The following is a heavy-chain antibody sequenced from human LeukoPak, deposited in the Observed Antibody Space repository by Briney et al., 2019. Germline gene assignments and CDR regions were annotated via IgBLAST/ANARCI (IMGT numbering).Heavy chain of an antibody. CDR3: ARLAVGIDY. D-gene: IGHD6-19*01. J-gene: IGHJ4*02. V-gene: IGHV4-30-4*08. Sequence: TSETLSLTCTVSGGSISSGDYYWSWIRQPPGKGLEWIGYIYYSGSTYYNPSLKSRVTISVDTSKNQFSLKLSSVTTADTAVYYCARLAVGIDYWGQGTLVTVSS. CDR2: IYYSGST. CDR1: GGSISSGDYY.